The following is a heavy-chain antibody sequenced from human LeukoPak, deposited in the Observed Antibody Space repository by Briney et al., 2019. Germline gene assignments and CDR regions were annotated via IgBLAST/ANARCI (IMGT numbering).Heavy chain of an antibody. CDR1: GFTFSSYA. CDR2: ISGSGGST. J-gene: IGHJ5*02. V-gene: IGHV3-23*01. CDR3: AKHPQFVVVPAAHNNWFDP. D-gene: IGHD2-2*01. Sequence: GGSLRLSCAASGFTFSSYAMSWVRQAPGKGLEWVSAISGSGGSTYYADSVKGRFTISRDNSKNTLYLQMNSLRAEDTAVYYCAKHPQFVVVPAAHNNWFDPWGHGTLVTVSS.